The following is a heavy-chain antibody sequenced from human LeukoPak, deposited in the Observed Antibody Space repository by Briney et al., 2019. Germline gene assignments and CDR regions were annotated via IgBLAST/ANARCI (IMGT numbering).Heavy chain of an antibody. D-gene: IGHD6-13*01. CDR2: VTGSGGDA. Sequence: PGGSLRLSCAASGFTFNNAWMSWVRQAPGKGPEWVSAVTGSGGDAFYVDSVKGRFTISRDNSKNTLSLQMNSLRVEDTAVYYCAKSRAAATTLLFDYWGQGTLVTVSS. V-gene: IGHV3-23*01. J-gene: IGHJ4*02. CDR3: AKSRAAATTLLFDY. CDR1: GFTFNNAW.